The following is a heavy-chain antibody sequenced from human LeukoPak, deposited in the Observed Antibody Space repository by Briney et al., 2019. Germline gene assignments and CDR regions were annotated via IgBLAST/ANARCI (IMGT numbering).Heavy chain of an antibody. Sequence: GGSLRLSCSASGFTFSTYFMHWVRQAPGKGLECVSAITGSGGSTYYADSVKGRFTISRDNSKNTLYLQMNSLRAEDTAVYYCVRDQRGGSSGYYDSWGQGTLVTVSS. CDR3: VRDQRGGSSGYYDS. D-gene: IGHD3-22*01. CDR1: GFTFSTYF. V-gene: IGHV3-64D*06. J-gene: IGHJ4*02. CDR2: ITGSGGST.